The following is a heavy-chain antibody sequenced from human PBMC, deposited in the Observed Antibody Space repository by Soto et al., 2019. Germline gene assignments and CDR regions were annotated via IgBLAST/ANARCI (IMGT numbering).Heavy chain of an antibody. V-gene: IGHV4-59*01. Sequence: SETLSLTCTVSGGSISSYYWSWIRQPPGKGLEWIGYIYYSGSTNYNPSLKSRVTISVDTSKNQFSLKLSSVTAADTAVYYCARGEQRWGSWFDYWGQGTLVTVSS. CDR2: IYYSGST. J-gene: IGHJ4*02. CDR3: ARGEQRWGSWFDY. CDR1: GGSISSYY. D-gene: IGHD2-21*01.